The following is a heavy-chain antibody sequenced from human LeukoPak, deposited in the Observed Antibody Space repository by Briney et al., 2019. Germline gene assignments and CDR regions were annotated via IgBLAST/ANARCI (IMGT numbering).Heavy chain of an antibody. Sequence: ASVKVSCKASGYTFTGYYMHWVRQAPGQGLEWMGWINPNSGGTYYAQKFQGRVTMTRDTSISTAYMELSRLRSDDTAVYYCARGIGSGWYSTRFDPLGQGTLVTVSS. CDR1: GYTFTGYY. D-gene: IGHD6-19*01. CDR3: ARGIGSGWYSTRFDP. V-gene: IGHV1-2*02. J-gene: IGHJ5*02. CDR2: INPNSGGT.